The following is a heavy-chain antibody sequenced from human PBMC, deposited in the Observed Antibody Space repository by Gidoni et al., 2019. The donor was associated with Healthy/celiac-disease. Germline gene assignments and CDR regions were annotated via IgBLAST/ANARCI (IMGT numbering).Heavy chain of an antibody. Sequence: QVQLVQSGAEVKKPGSSVKVSCKASGGTFSSYAISWVRQAPGQGLEWMGGIIPIFGTANYAQKFQGRVTITADESTSTAYMELSSLRSEDTAVYYCARDPTMVQGAYYYYYGMDVWGQGTTVTVSS. CDR2: IIPIFGTA. CDR3: ARDPTMVQGAYYYYYGMDV. V-gene: IGHV1-69*01. D-gene: IGHD3-10*01. J-gene: IGHJ6*02. CDR1: GGTFSSYA.